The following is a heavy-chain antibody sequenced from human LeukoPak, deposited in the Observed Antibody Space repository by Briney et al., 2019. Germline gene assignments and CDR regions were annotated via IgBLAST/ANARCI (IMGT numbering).Heavy chain of an antibody. D-gene: IGHD3-9*01. CDR3: ATPQSASSRYFRF. CDR2: INPYSGDT. V-gene: IGHV1-18*01. Sequence: ASVKVSCKPSGYTFTSYGISWVRQAPRQGLEWMGWINPYSGDTNYAQNFQGRVTITSSTSINTAHMERSLLRSDSPAVFYCATPQSASSRYFRFWGQGTLVTVSS. J-gene: IGHJ4*02. CDR1: GYTFTSYG.